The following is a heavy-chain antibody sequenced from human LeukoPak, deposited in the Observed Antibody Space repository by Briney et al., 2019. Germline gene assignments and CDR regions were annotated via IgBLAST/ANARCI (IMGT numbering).Heavy chain of an antibody. CDR3: AHRSIAAAGPRFDY. J-gene: IGHJ4*02. CDR2: IYWNDDK. Sequence: SGPTLVKPTQTLTLTCTFSGFSLGTRGGGVGWIRQPPGKALEWLSLIYWNDDKRYSPSLKSRLTITKDTSKNQVVLTMTNMDPVDTATYYCAHRSIAAAGPRFDYWGQGTLVTVSS. CDR1: GFSLGTRGGG. D-gene: IGHD6-13*01. V-gene: IGHV2-5*01.